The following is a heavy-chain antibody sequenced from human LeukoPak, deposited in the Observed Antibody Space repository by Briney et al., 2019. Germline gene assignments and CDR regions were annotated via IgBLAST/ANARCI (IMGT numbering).Heavy chain of an antibody. V-gene: IGHV4-4*07. Sequence: SETLSLTCTVSGGSISSYYWSWIRQPAGKGLEWIGRIYTSGNTNYNPSLKSRVTMSVDTSKNQFSLKLGSVTAADTAVYYCARGHYGGSGSYYNRRLGFDPWGQGTLVTVSS. D-gene: IGHD3-10*01. CDR2: IYTSGNT. CDR3: ARGHYGGSGSYYNRRLGFDP. CDR1: GGSISSYY. J-gene: IGHJ5*02.